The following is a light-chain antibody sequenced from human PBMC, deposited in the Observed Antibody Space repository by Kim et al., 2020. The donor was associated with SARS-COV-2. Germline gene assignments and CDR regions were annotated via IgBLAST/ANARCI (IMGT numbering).Light chain of an antibody. CDR3: AAWDDSLSGWV. V-gene: IGLV1-47*01. Sequence: ELTQPPSASGTPGQRVTISCSGSSSNIGSNYVYWYPQLPGTAPKLLIYRNNQRPSGVPDRFSGSKSGTSASLAISGIRSEDEADYYCAAWDDSLSGWVFGGGTQLTVL. CDR1: SSNIGSNY. J-gene: IGLJ3*02. CDR2: RNN.